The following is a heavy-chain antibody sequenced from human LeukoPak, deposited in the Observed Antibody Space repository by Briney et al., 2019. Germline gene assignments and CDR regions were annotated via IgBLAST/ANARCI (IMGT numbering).Heavy chain of an antibody. V-gene: IGHV3-9*01. D-gene: IGHD3-10*01. Sequence: GGSLRLSCAASGFTFDDYAMHWVRQAPGKGLEWVSGISWNSGSIGYADSVKGRFTISRDNAKNSLYLQMNSLRAEDTAVYYCATYYYGSGSYYRFDYWGQGTLVTVSS. CDR1: GFTFDDYA. J-gene: IGHJ4*02. CDR3: ATYYYGSGSYYRFDY. CDR2: ISWNSGSI.